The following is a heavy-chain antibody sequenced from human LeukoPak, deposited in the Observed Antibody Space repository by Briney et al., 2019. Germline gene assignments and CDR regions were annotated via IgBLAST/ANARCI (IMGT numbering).Heavy chain of an antibody. D-gene: IGHD3-22*01. CDR3: ARVTMIVGAFDI. Sequence: ASVKVSCKASGYTFTGYYMHWVRQAPGQGLEWMGWINPNSGGTNYAQEFQGRVTMTRDTSISTAYMELSRLRSDDTAVYYCARVTMIVGAFDIWGQGTMVTVSS. CDR2: INPNSGGT. CDR1: GYTFTGYY. J-gene: IGHJ3*02. V-gene: IGHV1-2*02.